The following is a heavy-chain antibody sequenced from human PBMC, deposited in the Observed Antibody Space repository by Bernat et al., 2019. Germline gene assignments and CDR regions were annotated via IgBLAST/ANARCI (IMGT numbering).Heavy chain of an antibody. CDR2: INHSGST. CDR3: ARDSMVRGVTH. D-gene: IGHD3-10*01. CDR1: GGSFSGYY. J-gene: IGHJ4*02. Sequence: QVQLQQWGAGLLKPSETLSLTCAVYGGSFSGYYWSWIRQPPGKGLEWIGEINHSGSTNYNPSLKSRVTISVDKSKNQFSLKLSSVTAADTAVYYCARDSMVRGVTHWGQGTLVTVSS. V-gene: IGHV4-34*01.